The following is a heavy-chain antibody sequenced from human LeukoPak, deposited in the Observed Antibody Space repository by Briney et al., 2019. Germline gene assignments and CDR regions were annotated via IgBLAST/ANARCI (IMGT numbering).Heavy chain of an antibody. CDR3: ARLPEVGATYFDY. CDR1: GGSFSGYY. Sequence: PSETLSLICAVYGGSFSGYYWSWIRQPPGKGLEWIGYIYYSGSTNYNPSLKSRVTISVDTSKNQFSLKLSSVTAADTAVYYCARLPEVGATYFDYWGQGTLVTVSS. D-gene: IGHD1-26*01. J-gene: IGHJ4*02. CDR2: IYYSGST. V-gene: IGHV4-59*08.